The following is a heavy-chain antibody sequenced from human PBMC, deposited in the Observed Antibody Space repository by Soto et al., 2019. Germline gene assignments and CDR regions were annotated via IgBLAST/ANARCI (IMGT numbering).Heavy chain of an antibody. CDR1: GFTFSTFS. V-gene: IGHV3-48*02. CDR3: ARGLAWAFDS. Sequence: GGSLRLSCAASGFTFSTFSMNWVRQAPGKGLEWLSYIGGSGGSISYADSVKGRFTISRDNGKNTLYLQMSSLRDEDTAVYYCARGLAWAFDSWGQGALVTVSS. D-gene: IGHD1-26*01. J-gene: IGHJ4*02. CDR2: IGGSGGSI.